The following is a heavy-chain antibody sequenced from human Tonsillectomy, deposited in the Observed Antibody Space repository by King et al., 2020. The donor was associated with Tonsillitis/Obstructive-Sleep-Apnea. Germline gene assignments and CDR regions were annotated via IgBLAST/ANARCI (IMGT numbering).Heavy chain of an antibody. D-gene: IGHD1-26*01. Sequence: QLVQSGGGLVKPGGSLRLSCAASGFTFSNAWMSWVRQAPGKGLEWVGRIKSKTDGGTTDYAAPVKGRFTISRDDSKNTLYLQMNSLKTEDTAVYYCTTEAGATLYYYYYYMDVWGKGTTATVSS. CDR2: IKSKTDGGTT. CDR3: TTEAGATLYYYYYYMDV. J-gene: IGHJ6*03. V-gene: IGHV3-15*01. CDR1: GFTFSNAW.